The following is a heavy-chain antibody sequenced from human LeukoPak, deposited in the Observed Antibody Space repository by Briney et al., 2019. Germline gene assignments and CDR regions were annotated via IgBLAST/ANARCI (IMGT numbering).Heavy chain of an antibody. D-gene: IGHD3-16*01. V-gene: IGHV4-61*02. CDR3: ARDGGGFDP. J-gene: IGHJ5*02. Sequence: SETLFLTCTVSGGSIGSGSYYWSWIRQSAGKGLEWIGRMYTSGSTKYNPSLRSRVTISVDKSKNQFSLKLHSVTAADTAVYYCARDGGGFDPWGQGTLVTVSS. CDR2: MYTSGST. CDR1: GGSIGSGSYY.